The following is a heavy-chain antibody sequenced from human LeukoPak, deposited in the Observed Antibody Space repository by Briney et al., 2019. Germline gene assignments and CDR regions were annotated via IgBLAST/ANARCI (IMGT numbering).Heavy chain of an antibody. D-gene: IGHD2-15*01. CDR3: ARESGCSGGSCYGRGFDY. Sequence: PSETLSLTCTVSGGSVTSGSYYWSWTRQPPGKGLERIGYIYYSGSTNYNPSLKSRVTISVDTSKNQFSLKLSSVTAADTAVYYCARESGCSGGSCYGRGFDYWGQGTLVTVSS. J-gene: IGHJ4*02. CDR1: GGSVTSGSYY. CDR2: IYYSGST. V-gene: IGHV4-61*01.